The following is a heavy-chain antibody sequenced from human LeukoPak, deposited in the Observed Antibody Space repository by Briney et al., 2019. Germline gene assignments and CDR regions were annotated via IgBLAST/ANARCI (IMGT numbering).Heavy chain of an antibody. CDR1: GGSISSSSYY. CDR3: ASAAAGTFDP. V-gene: IGHV4-39*07. CDR2: IYYSGST. J-gene: IGHJ5*02. D-gene: IGHD6-13*01. Sequence: SETLSLTCTVSGGSISSSSYYWGWIRQPPGKGLEWIGSIYYSGSTYYNPSLKSRVTISVGTSKNQFSLKLSSVTAADTAVYYCASAAAGTFDPWGQGTLVTVSS.